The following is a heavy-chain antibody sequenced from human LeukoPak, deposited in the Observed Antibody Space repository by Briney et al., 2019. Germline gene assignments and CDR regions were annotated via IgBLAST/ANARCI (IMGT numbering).Heavy chain of an antibody. V-gene: IGHV1-69*13. J-gene: IGHJ6*03. Sequence: SVKVSCKASGGTFSSYAISWVRQAPGQGLEWMGGIIPIFGTANYAQKFQGRVTITADESTSTAYMELSSLRSEDTAVYYCASTVTYYYYYYYMDVWGKGTTVTVSS. CDR3: ASTVTYYYYYYYMDV. CDR2: IIPIFGTA. CDR1: GGTFSSYA. D-gene: IGHD4-17*01.